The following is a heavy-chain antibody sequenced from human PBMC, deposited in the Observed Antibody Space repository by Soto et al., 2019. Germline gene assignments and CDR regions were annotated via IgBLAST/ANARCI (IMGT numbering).Heavy chain of an antibody. CDR1: GYTFTNYG. D-gene: IGHD4-17*01. CDR3: ARVGGVRGYHYVDAFDY. J-gene: IGHJ4*02. V-gene: IGHV1-18*01. Sequence: QVQLVQSGAEVKKPGASVKVSCKTSGYTFTNYGINWVRQAPGQGLEWMGWISVYSGDTNYAQKFKGRGSMTTDTSTGTAYMELWSLKADDTAVYSCARVGGVRGYHYVDAFDYWGQGSLVSVSA. CDR2: ISVYSGDT.